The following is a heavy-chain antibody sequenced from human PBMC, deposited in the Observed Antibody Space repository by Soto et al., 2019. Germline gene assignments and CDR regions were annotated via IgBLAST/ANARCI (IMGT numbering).Heavy chain of an antibody. D-gene: IGHD3-16*01. CDR1: GFTLSHFG. CDR3: GREGLTLGKGALDL. J-gene: IGHJ3*01. Sequence: QEQLVETGGGVVQPGRSLRLSCAASGFTLSHFGVHWVRQVPGKGLDWVAVSQYDGDNKYFADSVKGRFNISRDNSKNALSLQMNSLTADDTAIYYCGREGLTLGKGALDLLGQGTMVIVSS. CDR2: SQYDGDNK. V-gene: IGHV3-33*05.